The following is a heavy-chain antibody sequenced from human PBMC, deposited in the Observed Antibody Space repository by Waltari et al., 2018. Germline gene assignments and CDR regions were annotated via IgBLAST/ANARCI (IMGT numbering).Heavy chain of an antibody. D-gene: IGHD3-10*01. V-gene: IGHV3-7*01. CDR1: GFTLSRYW. CDR2: IMTDGSEE. CDR3: AGGAGSYIRH. Sequence: EVQLVESGGGLVQPGGSLRLSCAASGFTLSRYWMSWVRQAPGKGPEWVANIMTDGSEEYYVDSVRGRFTISRDNAKNTLYQQMNSLRAEDTAVYYCAGGAGSYIRHWGQGILVTVSS. J-gene: IGHJ1*01.